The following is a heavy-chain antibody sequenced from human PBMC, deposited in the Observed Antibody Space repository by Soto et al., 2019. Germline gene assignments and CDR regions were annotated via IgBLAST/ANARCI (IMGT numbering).Heavy chain of an antibody. Sequence: QGHLVQSEAEVKKPGASVKVSCKASGYTFTRYGISWVRQAPGQGLEWMGWISGYNGDTNYAQKFQERVSMTIDTSTGTAYMELRSLTSDDTAIYYCAKNGQPPYYYYGLDVWGQGTKVTGSS. V-gene: IGHV1-18*01. D-gene: IGHD2-8*01. CDR2: ISGYNGDT. J-gene: IGHJ6*02. CDR1: GYTFTRYG. CDR3: AKNGQPPYYYYGLDV.